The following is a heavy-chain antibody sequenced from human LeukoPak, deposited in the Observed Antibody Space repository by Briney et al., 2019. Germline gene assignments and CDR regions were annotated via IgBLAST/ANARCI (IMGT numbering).Heavy chain of an antibody. D-gene: IGHD5-12*01. CDR1: GGSFSGYY. Sequence: SETLSLTCAVYGGSFSGYYWSWIRQPPGKGLEWIGEINHSGSTNYNPSLKSRVTISVDTSKNQFSLKLSSVTAADTAVYYCARVEDSGYDRGYFDYWGQGTLVTVSS. J-gene: IGHJ4*02. V-gene: IGHV4-34*01. CDR3: ARVEDSGYDRGYFDY. CDR2: INHSGST.